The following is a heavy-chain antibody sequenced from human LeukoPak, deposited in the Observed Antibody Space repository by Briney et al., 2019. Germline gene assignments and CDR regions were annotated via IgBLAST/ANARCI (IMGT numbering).Heavy chain of an antibody. V-gene: IGHV1-24*01. CDR2: FDPEDGKT. D-gene: IGHD3/OR15-3a*01. CDR3: ATAGDAIDSVMIWDF. Sequence: GASVKVSCKLSGHTLTEFSMHWVRQAPGKGLEWMGGFDPEDGKTIYAQKFQGRVTMTEDTSTDTAYMELSSLRSEDTAVYYCATAGDAIDSVMIWDFWGQGTLVTVSS. CDR1: GHTLTEFS. J-gene: IGHJ4*02.